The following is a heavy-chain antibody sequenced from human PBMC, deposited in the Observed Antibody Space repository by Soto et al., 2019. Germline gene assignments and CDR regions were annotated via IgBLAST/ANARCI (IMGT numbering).Heavy chain of an antibody. CDR3: ARDTGYTFGSLNY. CDR1: GYTFTDYA. Sequence: HVELVQSGADVKKPGASVTISCKASGYTFTDYALHWVRQAPGQRLEWMGWMNAGVGNTLYSQKFQGRIIITRDTSASTAYMELNSLKSEDTAIYYCARDTGYTFGSLNYWGPGTLATVSS. J-gene: IGHJ4*02. CDR2: MNAGVGNT. V-gene: IGHV1-3*01. D-gene: IGHD5-18*01.